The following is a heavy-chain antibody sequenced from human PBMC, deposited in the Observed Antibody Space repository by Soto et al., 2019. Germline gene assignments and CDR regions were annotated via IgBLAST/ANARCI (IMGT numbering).Heavy chain of an antibody. J-gene: IGHJ4*02. V-gene: IGHV3-7*03. D-gene: IGHD1-26*01. CDR3: ARQGPSGSYGSFDY. CDR2: IKQDGSEK. Sequence: EVQLVESGGGLVQPGGSLRLSCAASGFTFSSYWMSWVRQAPGKGLEWVANIKQDGSEKYYVDSVKGRFTISRDNAKNSLYLQMNSLRAEDTVVYYCARQGPSGSYGSFDYWGQGTLVTVSS. CDR1: GFTFSSYW.